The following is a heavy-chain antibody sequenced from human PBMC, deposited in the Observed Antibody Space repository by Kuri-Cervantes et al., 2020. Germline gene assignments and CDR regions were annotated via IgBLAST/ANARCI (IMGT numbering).Heavy chain of an antibody. D-gene: IGHD2-15*01. CDR2: ISGSGGST. CDR3: AKDRSPLNGYCSGGSCYFYYYGMDV. J-gene: IGHJ6*02. Sequence: GESLKISCAASGFTFSSYAMSWVRQAPGKGLEWVSAISGSGGSTYYADSVKGRFTISRDNSKNTLYLQMNSLRAEDTAVYYCAKDRSPLNGYCSGGSCYFYYYGMDVWGQGTTVTVSS. CDR1: GFTFSSYA. V-gene: IGHV3-23*01.